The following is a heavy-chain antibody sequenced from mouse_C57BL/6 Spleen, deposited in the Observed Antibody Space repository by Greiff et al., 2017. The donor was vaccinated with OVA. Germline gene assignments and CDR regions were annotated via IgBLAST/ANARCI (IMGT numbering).Heavy chain of an antibody. V-gene: IGHV1-82*01. CDR3: ARGGGSSPPDY. J-gene: IGHJ2*01. CDR1: GYAFSSSW. Sequence: QVQLQQSGPELVKPGASVKISCKASGYAFSSSWMNWVKQRPGKGLEWIGRIYPGDGDTNYNGKFKGKATLTADKSSSTAYMQLSSLTSEDSAVYFWARGGGSSPPDYWGQGTTLTVSS. D-gene: IGHD1-1*01. CDR2: IYPGDGDT.